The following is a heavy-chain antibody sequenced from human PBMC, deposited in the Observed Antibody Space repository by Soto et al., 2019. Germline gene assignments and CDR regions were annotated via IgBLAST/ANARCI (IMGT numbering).Heavy chain of an antibody. Sequence: GGSLRLSCAASGFTFSSYGMHWVRQAPGKGLEWVAVIWYDGSNKYYADSVKGRFTISRDNSKNTLYLQMNSLRAEDTAVYYCARDRYGDYRLARKTSTYYYYYMDVWGKGTTVTVSS. CDR3: ARDRYGDYRLARKTSTYYYYYMDV. J-gene: IGHJ6*03. CDR2: IWYDGSNK. CDR1: GFTFSSYG. V-gene: IGHV3-33*01. D-gene: IGHD4-17*01.